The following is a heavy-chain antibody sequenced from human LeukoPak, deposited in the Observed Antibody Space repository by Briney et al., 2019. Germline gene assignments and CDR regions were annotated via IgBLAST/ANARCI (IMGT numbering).Heavy chain of an antibody. D-gene: IGHD3/OR15-3a*01. CDR3: ARIIIFGVVIDAFDI. Sequence: SETLSLTCTVSGGSISSYYGSWIRQPAGKGLEWVGRIYTSGSTNYNPSLKRRVTISVDTSKNQFSLKLSSVTAADTAVYYCARIIIFGVVIDAFDIWGQGTMVTVSS. CDR2: IYTSGST. V-gene: IGHV4-4*07. CDR1: GGSISSYY. J-gene: IGHJ3*02.